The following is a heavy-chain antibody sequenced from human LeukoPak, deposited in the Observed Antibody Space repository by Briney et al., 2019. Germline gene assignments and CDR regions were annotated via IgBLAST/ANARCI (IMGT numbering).Heavy chain of an antibody. CDR3: ARTTEGGYTYDYFYYYYMDV. J-gene: IGHJ6*03. V-gene: IGHV4-39*07. D-gene: IGHD5-18*01. Sequence: SETLSLTCTVSGGSISSSSHYWGWLRQPPGKGLEWVGSISNSGSTYDNPSLKSRVTIKVDTSKNQFSLKLSSVTAADTAVYYCARTTEGGYTYDYFYYYYMDVWGKGTTVTISS. CDR2: ISNSGST. CDR1: GGSISSSSHY.